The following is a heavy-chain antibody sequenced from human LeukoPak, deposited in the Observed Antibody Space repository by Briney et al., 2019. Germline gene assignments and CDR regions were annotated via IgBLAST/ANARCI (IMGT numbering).Heavy chain of an antibody. D-gene: IGHD2/OR15-2a*01. Sequence: TGGSLRLSCAASGFTFSSYGMTWVRQAPGKGLEWVSGISGSGGSTLYADSVKGRFTISRDNARNTLYLQMNSLRDDDTAVYYCARPWGITFDADYWGQGALVTVSS. V-gene: IGHV3-23*01. CDR2: ISGSGGST. CDR1: GFTFSSYG. J-gene: IGHJ4*02. CDR3: ARPWGITFDADY.